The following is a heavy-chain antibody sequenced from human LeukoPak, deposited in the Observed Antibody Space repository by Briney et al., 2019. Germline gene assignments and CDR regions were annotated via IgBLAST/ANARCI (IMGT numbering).Heavy chain of an antibody. CDR3: AKDRVTKQAPPGY. D-gene: IGHD2-8*01. V-gene: IGHV3-33*06. CDR1: GFTFTNYG. CDR2: VWFDGTNK. Sequence: GGSLTLSCAPSGFTFTNYGMHWVRQAPGEGLEWVAVVWFDGTNKDYADSGKGRFTISRDNSKNAVYLQMNSLRADGTAVYYCAKDRVTKQAPPGYWGQGTLVTVSS. J-gene: IGHJ4*02.